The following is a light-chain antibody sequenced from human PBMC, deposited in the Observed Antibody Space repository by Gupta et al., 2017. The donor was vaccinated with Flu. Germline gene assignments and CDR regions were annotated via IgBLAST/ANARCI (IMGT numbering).Light chain of an antibody. J-gene: IGKJ4*01. V-gene: IGKV3-11*01. CDR1: QSISSH. Sequence: SPATMSLSKGERATRSCRYSQSISSHLEWYEQKPVQTPRLLIYSASNSADGSTDRFSGTGFWKDFTLTSSRRENDDFAVYFGQERTNWLTFGRGTKVEI. CDR2: SAS. CDR3: QERTNWLT.